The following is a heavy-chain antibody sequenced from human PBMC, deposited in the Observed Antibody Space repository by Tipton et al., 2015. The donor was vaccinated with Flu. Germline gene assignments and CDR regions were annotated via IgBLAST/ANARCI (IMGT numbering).Heavy chain of an antibody. CDR3: AREEGHYYDSSGFFDY. CDR1: GFTFSTFW. Sequence: SLRLSCAASGFTFSTFWMSLVRQAPGKGLEWVANRNQDGSEKYYVDSVKGRFTISRDNGKNSLYLQMNSLRAEDTAVYYCAREEGHYYDSSGFFDYWGQGTLVTVAS. J-gene: IGHJ4*02. CDR2: RNQDGSEK. V-gene: IGHV3-7*01. D-gene: IGHD3-22*01.